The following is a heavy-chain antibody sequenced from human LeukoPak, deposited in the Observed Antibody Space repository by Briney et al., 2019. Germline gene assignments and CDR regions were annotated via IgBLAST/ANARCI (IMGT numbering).Heavy chain of an antibody. D-gene: IGHD6-13*01. V-gene: IGHV4-39*01. CDR3: ARAGLWQHTDY. Sequence: PSETLSLTCIVSGGSISSSRDYWAWIRQPPGKGLEWIANIYYSGSTYYSPSLKSRVTISVDTSKNQFSLKLSSVTAADTAVYYCARAGLWQHTDYWGQGTLVTVSS. CDR2: IYYSGST. J-gene: IGHJ4*02. CDR1: GGSISSSRDY.